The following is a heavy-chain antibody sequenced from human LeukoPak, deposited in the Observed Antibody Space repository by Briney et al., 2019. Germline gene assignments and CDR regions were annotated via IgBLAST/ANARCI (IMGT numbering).Heavy chain of an antibody. J-gene: IGHJ5*02. CDR3: ARAYYCSGGSCYYWFDP. V-gene: IGHV1-69*02. Sequence: ASVKVSCKASGGTLSSYTISWVRQAPGQGLEWMGRIIPILGIANYAQKFQGRVTIAADKSTSTAYMELSSLRSEDTAVYYCARAYYCSGGSCYYWFDPWGQGTLVTVSS. D-gene: IGHD2-15*01. CDR1: GGTLSSYT. CDR2: IIPILGIA.